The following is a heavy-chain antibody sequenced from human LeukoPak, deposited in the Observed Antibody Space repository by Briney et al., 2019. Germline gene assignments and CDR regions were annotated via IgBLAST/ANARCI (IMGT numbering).Heavy chain of an antibody. J-gene: IGHJ4*02. CDR2: IRYDGSNK. V-gene: IGHV3-30*02. D-gene: IGHD3-22*01. CDR1: GFTFSSYG. CDR3: ANIYSSGYYPLDY. Sequence: GGSLRLSCAASGFTFSSYGMHWVREAPGKGLEGVAFIRYDGSNKYYADSVKGRFTISSDNSKNTLYLQMNSLRAEDTAVYYCANIYSSGYYPLDYWGQGTLVTVSS.